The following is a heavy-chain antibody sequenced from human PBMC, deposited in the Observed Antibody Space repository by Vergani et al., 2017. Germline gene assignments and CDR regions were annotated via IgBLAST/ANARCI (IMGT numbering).Heavy chain of an antibody. CDR3: AKSKWELTALSSPLFDY. Sequence: QVQLVQSGAEVKKPGASVKVSCKASGYTFSDYYMSWIRQAPGKGLEWVSYISSSGSTIYYADSVKGRFTISRDNSKNTLYLQMNSLRAEDTAVYYCAKSKWELTALSSPLFDYWGQGTLVTVSS. CDR2: ISSSGSTI. J-gene: IGHJ4*02. D-gene: IGHD1-26*01. CDR1: GYTFSDYY. V-gene: IGHV3-11*01.